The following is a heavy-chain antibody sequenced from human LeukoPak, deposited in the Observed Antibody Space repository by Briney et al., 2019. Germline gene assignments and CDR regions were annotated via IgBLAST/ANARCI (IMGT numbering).Heavy chain of an antibody. V-gene: IGHV4-59*01. CDR1: GGPLTAYY. J-gene: IGHJ4*02. Sequence: PSETLSLTWTVAGGPLTAYYWTWIRQPPGKGLEWIGYIYDNGNTNYNPSLKSRVTISVDTSKNQISLKLTSVTAADTAVYYSATGETGSTLGGYWGQGTLVTVSS. CDR2: IYDNGNT. CDR3: ATGETGSTLGGY. D-gene: IGHD1-1*01.